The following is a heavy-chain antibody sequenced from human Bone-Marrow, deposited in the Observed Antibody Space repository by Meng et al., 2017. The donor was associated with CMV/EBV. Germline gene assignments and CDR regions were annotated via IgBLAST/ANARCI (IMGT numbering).Heavy chain of an antibody. J-gene: IGHJ5*02. Sequence: ASVKVSCKASGYTFTSYGISWVRQAPGQGLEWMGWINPNSGGTNYAQKFQGRVTMTRDTSISTAYMELSRLRSDDTAVYYCARDPDYGGLPTMGLFDPWGQGTLVTVSS. CDR1: GYTFTSYG. V-gene: IGHV1-2*02. CDR2: INPNSGGT. CDR3: ARDPDYGGLPTMGLFDP. D-gene: IGHD4-23*01.